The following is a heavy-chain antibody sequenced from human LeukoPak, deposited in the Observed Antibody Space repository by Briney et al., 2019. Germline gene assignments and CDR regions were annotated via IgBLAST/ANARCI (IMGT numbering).Heavy chain of an antibody. CDR2: IYYSGST. CDR3: ARRAGRIAARPDTPFDY. J-gene: IGHJ4*02. CDR1: GGSISSSSYY. V-gene: IGHV4-39*01. D-gene: IGHD6-6*01. Sequence: KPSETLSLTCTVSGGSISSSSYYWGWIRQPPGKGLEWIGSIYYSGSTYYNPSLKSRVTISVDTSKNQFSLKLSSVTAADTAVYYCARRAGRIAARPDTPFDYWGQGTLVTVSS.